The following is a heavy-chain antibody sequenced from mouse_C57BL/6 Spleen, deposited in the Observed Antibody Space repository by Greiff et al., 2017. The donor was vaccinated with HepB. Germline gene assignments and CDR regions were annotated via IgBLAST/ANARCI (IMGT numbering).Heavy chain of an antibody. CDR1: GYTFTDYY. Sequence: EVQLQQSGPELVKPGASVKISCKASGYTFTDYYMNWVKQSHGKSLEWIGDINPNNGGTSYNQKFKGKATLTVDKSSSTAYMELRSLTSEDSAVYYCARSGDLITTVVARYWYFDVWGTGTTVTVSS. J-gene: IGHJ1*03. CDR2: INPNNGGT. CDR3: ARSGDLITTVVARYWYFDV. D-gene: IGHD1-1*01. V-gene: IGHV1-26*01.